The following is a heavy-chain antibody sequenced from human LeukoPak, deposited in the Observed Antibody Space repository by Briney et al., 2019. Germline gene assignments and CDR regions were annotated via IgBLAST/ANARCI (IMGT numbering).Heavy chain of an antibody. CDR3: ARAPAATNWFDP. Sequence: SQTLSLTCTVSGGSISSGDYYWSWIRHPPRKGLEWVGYIYYSGSTYYNPSLKSRVTISVDTSKNQFSLKLSSVTAADTAVYYCARAPAATNWFDPWGQGTLVTVSS. J-gene: IGHJ5*02. CDR2: IYYSGST. V-gene: IGHV4-30-4*08. D-gene: IGHD2-15*01. CDR1: GGSISSGDYY.